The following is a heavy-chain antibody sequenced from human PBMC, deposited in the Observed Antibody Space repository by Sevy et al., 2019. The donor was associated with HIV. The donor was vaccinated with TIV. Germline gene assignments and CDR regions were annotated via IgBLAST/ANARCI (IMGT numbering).Heavy chain of an antibody. D-gene: IGHD1-1*01. CDR2: ISYDGSNK. J-gene: IGHJ6*02. CDR1: GFTFSSYA. V-gene: IGHV3-30*04. Sequence: GESLKISCAASGFTFSSYAMHWVHQAPGKGLEWVAVISYDGSNKYYADSVKGRFTISRDNSKNTLYLQMNSLRAEDTAVYYCARDGGWYHSAHYYYYGMDVWGQGTTVTVSS. CDR3: ARDGGWYHSAHYYYYGMDV.